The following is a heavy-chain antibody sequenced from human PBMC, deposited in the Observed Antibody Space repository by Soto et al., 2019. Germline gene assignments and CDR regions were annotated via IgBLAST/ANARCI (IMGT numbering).Heavy chain of an antibody. Sequence: EVQLVESGGDLVQPGGSLRLSCAASGFTFSSYWMTWARQAPGKGREWVASMNRDGSEKRYVDSVEGRFTISRDNAKNSLFLQMNSLSPDDTAVYYCGRDAGRRFDYWGQGALVTVSS. CDR1: GFTFSSYW. J-gene: IGHJ4*02. CDR3: GRDAGRRFDY. V-gene: IGHV3-7*01. D-gene: IGHD6-13*01. CDR2: MNRDGSEK.